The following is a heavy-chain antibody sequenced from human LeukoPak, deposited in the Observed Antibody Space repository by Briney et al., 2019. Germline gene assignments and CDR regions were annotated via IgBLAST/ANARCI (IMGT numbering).Heavy chain of an antibody. CDR3: ARVKITMVRGVTSPYYYYGMDV. D-gene: IGHD3-10*01. V-gene: IGHV3-21*01. CDR1: GFTFSSYS. CDR2: ISSSSSYI. J-gene: IGHJ6*02. Sequence: GGSLRLSCAASGFTFSSYSMNWVRQAPGKGLEWVSSISSSSSYIYYADSVKGRFTISRDNAKNSLYLQMNSLRAEDTAVYYCARVKITMVRGVTSPYYYYGMDVWGQGTTVTVS.